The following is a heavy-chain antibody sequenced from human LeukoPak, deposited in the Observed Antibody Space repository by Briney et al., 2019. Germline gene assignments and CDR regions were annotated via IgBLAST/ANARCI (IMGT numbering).Heavy chain of an antibody. V-gene: IGHV3-53*01. D-gene: IGHD3-16*01. Sequence: GGSLRLSCAASGLTVSNNHMSWVRHAPGKGLEWVSVICTDGTPNYRDPLKGRFTISRRNSQNTLYIQMNSLRTEETAVYNCARMGLSRGGKLPYGMDVWGQGTTVTVSS. CDR3: ARMGLSRGGKLPYGMDV. CDR1: GLTVSNNH. J-gene: IGHJ6*02. CDR2: ICTDGTP.